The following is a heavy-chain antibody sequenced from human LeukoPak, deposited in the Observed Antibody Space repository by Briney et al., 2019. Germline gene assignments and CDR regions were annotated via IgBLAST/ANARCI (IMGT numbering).Heavy chain of an antibody. CDR3: ARQQDSSSSGPYHPYFDY. J-gene: IGHJ4*02. Sequence: SQTLSLTCTVSGGSISSDGYYWSWIRQPPGKGLEWIGEINHSGSTNYNPSLKSRVTISVDTSKNQFSLKLSSVTAADTAVYYCARQQDSSSSGPYHPYFDYWGQGTLVTVSS. CDR1: GGSISSDGYY. D-gene: IGHD6-13*01. V-gene: IGHV4-39*01. CDR2: INHSGST.